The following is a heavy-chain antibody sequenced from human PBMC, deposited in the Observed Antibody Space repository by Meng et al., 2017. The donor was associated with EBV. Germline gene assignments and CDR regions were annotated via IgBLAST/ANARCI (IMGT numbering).Heavy chain of an antibody. V-gene: IGHV1-69*01. J-gene: IGHJ4*02. CDR2: LIPMSGAP. D-gene: IGHD3-10*01. CDR1: GGTFTSDA. Sequence: VQVGELGAGWKKPGSSVTVTCKTSGGTFTSDAISWVRQAPGQGLEWMGGLIPMSGAPNYAQKFQGRITITADESTSTHYMDLSSLRSEDTAVYYCASESGRGYTPDYWGQGTLVTVSS. CDR3: ASESGRGYTPDY.